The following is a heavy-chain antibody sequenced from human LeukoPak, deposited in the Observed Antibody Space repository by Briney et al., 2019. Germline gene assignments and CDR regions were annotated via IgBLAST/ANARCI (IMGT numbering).Heavy chain of an antibody. CDR2: ISGSGTST. CDR3: AQGYGDSDWFDP. J-gene: IGHJ5*02. D-gene: IGHD4-17*01. V-gene: IGHV3-23*01. Sequence: QSGGSLRLSCAASGFTFASYPMSWVRQAPGKGLEWVSHISGSGTSTHYADSVKGRFTISRDNSEDTLYLQMNSLSPDDTALYFCAQGYGDSDWFDPWGQGTLVTVSS. CDR1: GFTFASYP.